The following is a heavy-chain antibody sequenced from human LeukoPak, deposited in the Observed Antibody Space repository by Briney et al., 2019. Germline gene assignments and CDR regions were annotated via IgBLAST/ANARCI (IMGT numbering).Heavy chain of an antibody. Sequence: PGGSLRLSCAASGFTFSSYNMNWVRQAPGKGLEWVSSISSSGNYISYADSLKGRFAISRDNAKNSLYLQMNSLRADDTAVYFCASAQGGVVLPDYFHHWGQGTLVTVSS. D-gene: IGHD3-10*01. J-gene: IGHJ1*01. CDR3: ASAQGGVVLPDYFHH. CDR1: GFTFSSYN. V-gene: IGHV3-21*01. CDR2: ISSSGNYI.